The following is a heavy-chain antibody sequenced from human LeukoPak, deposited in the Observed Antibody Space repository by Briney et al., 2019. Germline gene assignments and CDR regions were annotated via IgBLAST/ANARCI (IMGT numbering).Heavy chain of an antibody. CDR3: ARDPGGYFFDY. Sequence: SETLSLTCTVSGGSISDAAYYWSWIRQHPGEGLEWIGYVFYSGSTSYNPSLKSRVTISVDTSKNQFSLKLSSVTAADTAVYYCARDPGGYFFDYWGQGTLVTVSS. V-gene: IGHV4-31*03. D-gene: IGHD3-10*01. CDR1: GGSISDAAYY. CDR2: VFYSGST. J-gene: IGHJ4*02.